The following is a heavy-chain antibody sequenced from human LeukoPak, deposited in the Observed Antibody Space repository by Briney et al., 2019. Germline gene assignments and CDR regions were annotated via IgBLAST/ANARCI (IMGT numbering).Heavy chain of an antibody. CDR3: SRENGAFSPFGY. D-gene: IGHD2-8*01. J-gene: IGHJ4*02. CDR1: GGSISNTNW. V-gene: IGHV4-4*02. CDR2: ISLTGLT. Sequence: SETLSLTCGGSGGSISNTNWWSWVRQPPGQGLEWIGEISLTGLTHYNPSLESRVTVSLDKSKNHLSLNLPSVTAADTAVYYCSRENGAFSPFGYWGQGILVTVLS.